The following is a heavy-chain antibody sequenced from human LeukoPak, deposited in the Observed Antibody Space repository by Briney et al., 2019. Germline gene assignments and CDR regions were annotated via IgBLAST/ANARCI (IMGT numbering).Heavy chain of an antibody. J-gene: IGHJ5*02. D-gene: IGHD5-24*01. CDR3: ARDGYNAPNWFDP. V-gene: IGHV4-38-2*02. Sequence: PSETLSLTCTVSGYSISKSYYWGWIRQPPGKGLEWIGSIHHSGTTYYKPSLKSRVTISIDTSKNQFSLKLTSVTAADTAVYYCARDGYNAPNWFDPWGQGTLVTVSS. CDR2: IHHSGTT. CDR1: GYSISKSYY.